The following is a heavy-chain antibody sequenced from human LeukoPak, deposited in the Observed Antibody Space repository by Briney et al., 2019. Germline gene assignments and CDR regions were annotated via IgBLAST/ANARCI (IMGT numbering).Heavy chain of an antibody. J-gene: IGHJ4*02. CDR1: GGSFSGYY. CDR3: ARFLPHYDFWSSYYGMLDY. Sequence: SETLSLTCAVYGGSFSGYYWSWIRQPPGKGLEWIGEINHSGSTNYNPSLKSRVTISVDTSKNQFSLKLSSVTAADTAVYYCARFLPHYDFWSSYYGMLDYWGQGTLVTVSS. CDR2: INHSGST. D-gene: IGHD3-3*01. V-gene: IGHV4-34*01.